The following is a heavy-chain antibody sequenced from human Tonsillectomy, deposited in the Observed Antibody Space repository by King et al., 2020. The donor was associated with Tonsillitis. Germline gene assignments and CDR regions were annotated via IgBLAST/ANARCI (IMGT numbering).Heavy chain of an antibody. CDR3: ARGGLYYYVTSDEQHAGYNWFGP. Sequence: QLVQSGAEVKYPGASVKVSCRTSGYPFTDYYLHWVRQAPGQGLEWMGWINPSSGGTNYAQKFQGRVTMTGDTSISTGYMELNSLRSDDTAVYYCARGGLYYYVTSDEQHAGYNWFGPWGQGTLVTVSS. D-gene: IGHD3-10*02. CDR1: GYPFTDYY. J-gene: IGHJ5*02. V-gene: IGHV1-2*02. CDR2: INPSSGGT.